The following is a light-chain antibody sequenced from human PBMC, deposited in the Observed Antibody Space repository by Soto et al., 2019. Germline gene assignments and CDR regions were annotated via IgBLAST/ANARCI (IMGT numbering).Light chain of an antibody. CDR1: SSDIGAYNF. V-gene: IGLV2-14*03. J-gene: IGLJ2*01. Sequence: QSALTQPASVSGSPGQXITISCTGTSSDIGAYNFVSWYQQHPGKAPKLMLYDVNIRPSGVSNRFSGSKSGNTASLTISGLQAEDEADYYCTSWTTSTTMIFGGGTKVTVL. CDR3: TSWTTSTTMI. CDR2: DVN.